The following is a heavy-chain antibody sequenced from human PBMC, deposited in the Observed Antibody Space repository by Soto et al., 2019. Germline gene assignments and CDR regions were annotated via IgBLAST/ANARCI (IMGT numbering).Heavy chain of an antibody. CDR3: AKHPRGNWFDA. J-gene: IGHJ5*02. Sequence: EVQLVQSGGGLVKPGGSLRLSCAASGFSFSYVWMNWVRQAPGKGLEWVGRIKSKTDGGTTEYSAPVKGRFTISRDDSKNTLYLEMNSLKTEDTAVYYSAKHPRGNWFDAWGQGTLVTVSS. CDR1: GFSFSYVW. CDR2: IKSKTDGGTT. V-gene: IGHV3-15*07.